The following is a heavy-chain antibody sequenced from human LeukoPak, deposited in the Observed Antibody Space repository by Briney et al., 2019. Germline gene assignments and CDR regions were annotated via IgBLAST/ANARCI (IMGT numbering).Heavy chain of an antibody. CDR1: GYTFTGYY. J-gene: IGHJ4*02. CDR2: INPNSGGT. D-gene: IGHD3-22*01. CDR3: VRGDSSPYVYFDY. Sequence: GASVKVSCKASGYTFTGYYMHWVRQAPGQGLEWMGWINPNSGGTNYAQKFQGRVTMTRDTSISTAYMDLSRLRSDDTAVYYCVRGDSSPYVYFDYWGQGTLVTVSS. V-gene: IGHV1-2*02.